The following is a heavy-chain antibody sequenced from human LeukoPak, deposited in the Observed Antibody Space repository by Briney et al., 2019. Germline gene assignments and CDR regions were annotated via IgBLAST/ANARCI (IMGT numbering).Heavy chain of an antibody. CDR1: GFTFSSHW. J-gene: IGHJ4*02. CDR3: ATGRSCTTCYLPDY. Sequence: GGSLRLSCAASGFTFSSHWMSWVRQAPGKGLEWVANINQDGAEKNFVDSAKGRFTISRDNAKNSLYLQMNSLRAEDTAVYHCATGRSCTTCYLPDYWGQGNLVTVSS. V-gene: IGHV3-7*01. D-gene: IGHD2-2*01. CDR2: INQDGAEK.